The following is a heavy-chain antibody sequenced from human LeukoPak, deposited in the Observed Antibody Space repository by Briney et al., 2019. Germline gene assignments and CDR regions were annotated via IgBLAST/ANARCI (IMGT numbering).Heavy chain of an antibody. D-gene: IGHD3-9*01. CDR3: TRGYDSRY. Sequence: GGSLRLSCAASGFTVSSNYMSWVRQAPGKGLEWVAFIRLDGSNEQYADSVKGRFIISRDNSKNTLYMQMHSLTSDDTAVYYCTRGYDSRYWGQGTLVTVSS. J-gene: IGHJ4*02. CDR1: GFTVSSNY. CDR2: IRLDGSNE. V-gene: IGHV3-30*02.